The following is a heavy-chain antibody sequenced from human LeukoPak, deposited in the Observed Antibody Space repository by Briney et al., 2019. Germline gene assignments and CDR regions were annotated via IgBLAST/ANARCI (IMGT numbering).Heavy chain of an antibody. J-gene: IGHJ4*02. Sequence: ASVKASCKASGYTFTGYYMHWVRQAPGQGLEWMGWINPNSGGTNYAQKFQGRVTMTRDTSISTAYMELSRLRSDDTAVYYCARDSSSWYYFDYWGQGTLVTVSS. CDR1: GYTFTGYY. CDR3: ARDSSSWYYFDY. CDR2: INPNSGGT. V-gene: IGHV1-2*02. D-gene: IGHD6-13*01.